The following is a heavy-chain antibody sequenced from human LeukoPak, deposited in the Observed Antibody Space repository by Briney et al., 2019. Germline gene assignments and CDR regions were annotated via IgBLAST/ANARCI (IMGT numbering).Heavy chain of an antibody. D-gene: IGHD4-17*01. Sequence: SETLSLTCSVSDGSMGTYYWGWIRQPPGKGLEWIGYIYYSGSTTYNPSLKSRVTVSVDTSKNQFSLKLTSMTAADTAVYYCARHLRTTVTTSGFDYWGQGTLVTVSS. V-gene: IGHV4-59*08. CDR3: ARHLRTTVTTSGFDY. CDR1: DGSMGTYY. J-gene: IGHJ4*02. CDR2: IYYSGST.